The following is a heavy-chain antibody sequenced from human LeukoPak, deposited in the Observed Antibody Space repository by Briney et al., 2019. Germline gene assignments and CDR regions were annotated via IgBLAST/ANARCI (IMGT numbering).Heavy chain of an antibody. CDR3: ARGTLGGSSSWSD. CDR2: INPNSGGT. D-gene: IGHD6-13*01. J-gene: IGHJ4*02. V-gene: IGHV1-2*02. Sequence: ASVKVSCKASGYAFTGYYIHWVRPAPGQGLEWMGWINPNSGGTNYAQKFQGRVTMTRDTSISTAYMELSRLRSDDTAVYYRARGTLGGSSSWSDWGQGTLVTVSS. CDR1: GYAFTGYY.